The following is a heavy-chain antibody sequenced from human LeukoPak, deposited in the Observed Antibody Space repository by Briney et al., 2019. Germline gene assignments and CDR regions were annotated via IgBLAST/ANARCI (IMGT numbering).Heavy chain of an antibody. D-gene: IGHD6-13*01. J-gene: IGHJ4*02. CDR3: AKDTGYSSSRRGFDY. V-gene: IGHV3-23*01. CDR1: GFTFSSYA. Sequence: GGSLRLSCAASGFTFSSYAMSWVRQAPGKGLEWVSAISGSGGSTYYADSVKGRFTISRDNSKNTLYLQMDSLRAEDTAVYYCAKDTGYSSSRRGFDYWGQGTLVTVSS. CDR2: ISGSGGST.